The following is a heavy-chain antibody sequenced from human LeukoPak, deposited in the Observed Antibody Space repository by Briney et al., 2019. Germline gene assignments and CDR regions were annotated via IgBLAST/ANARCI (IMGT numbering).Heavy chain of an antibody. V-gene: IGHV3-53*01. CDR3: ARSTPVPGVATFDI. D-gene: IGHD2-2*01. CDR1: GFSVSSNY. J-gene: IGHJ3*02. CDR2: IYSGGNT. Sequence: GGSLRLSCVASGFSVSSNYMNWVRQAPGKGLEWVSGIYSGGNTNFAVSVRGRFTISRDDSKNTLFLQMNSLRAEDTAVYYCARSTPVPGVATFDIWGQGTMVTVSS.